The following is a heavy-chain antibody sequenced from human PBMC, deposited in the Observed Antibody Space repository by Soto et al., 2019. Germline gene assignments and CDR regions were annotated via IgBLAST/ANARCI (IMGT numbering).Heavy chain of an antibody. CDR2: ISYDGSNK. CDR3: ARDLAANYFDY. CDR1: GFTFSSYA. D-gene: IGHD6-13*01. J-gene: IGHJ4*02. V-gene: IGHV3-30-3*01. Sequence: QVQLVESGGGVVQPGSSLRLTCAASGFTFSSYAMHWVRQAPGKGLEWVAVISYDGSNKYYADSVKGRFTISRDNSKNTLYLQMNSLRAEDTAVYYRARDLAANYFDYWGQGTLVTVSS.